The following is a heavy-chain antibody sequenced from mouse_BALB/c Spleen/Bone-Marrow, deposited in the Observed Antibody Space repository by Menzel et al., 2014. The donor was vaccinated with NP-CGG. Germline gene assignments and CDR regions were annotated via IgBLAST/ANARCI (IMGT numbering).Heavy chain of an antibody. CDR1: GFTFSSYT. CDR2: ISNGGGST. CDR3: ARRYDYGYGPFAY. V-gene: IGHV5-12-2*01. D-gene: IGHD1-2*01. Sequence: EVQLVESGGGLVQPGGSLKLSCAASGFTFSSYTMSWVRQTPEKRLEWVAYISNGGGSTYYPDTVKGRFTISRDNAKNTLYLQMSSLKSEDTAMYYCARRYDYGYGPFAYWGQGTLVTVSA. J-gene: IGHJ3*01.